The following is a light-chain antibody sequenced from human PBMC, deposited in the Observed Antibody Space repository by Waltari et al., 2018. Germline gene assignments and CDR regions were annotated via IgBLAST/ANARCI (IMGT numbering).Light chain of an antibody. V-gene: IGKV3-11*01. Sequence: EIVLTHSPATLSLSPGERATLPCRTRKSVSSDIAWYQHKPGQAPRLLIFDASNRAGGVPARFTGSGSGTDFTLTISSLEPEDFAVYYCQQRNNWPPITFGQGTRLEIK. CDR2: DAS. CDR3: QQRNNWPPIT. CDR1: KSVSSD. J-gene: IGKJ5*01.